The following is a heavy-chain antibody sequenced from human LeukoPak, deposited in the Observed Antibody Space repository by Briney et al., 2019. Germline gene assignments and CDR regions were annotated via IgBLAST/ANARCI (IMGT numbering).Heavy chain of an antibody. Sequence: GGSLTLFCAASGFTFSNVWMSWVRQAPGKGLEWVGRIKSKTDGGTTDYAAPVKGRFTISRDDSKNTLYLQMNSLKTEDTAVYYCTTPSGSYWKAFDIWGQGTMVTVSS. CDR1: GFTFSNVW. D-gene: IGHD1-26*01. J-gene: IGHJ3*02. CDR3: TTPSGSYWKAFDI. CDR2: IKSKTDGGTT. V-gene: IGHV3-15*01.